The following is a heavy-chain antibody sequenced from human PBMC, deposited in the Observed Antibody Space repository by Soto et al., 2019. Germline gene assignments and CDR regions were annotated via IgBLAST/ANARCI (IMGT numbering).Heavy chain of an antibody. CDR3: ARGPITIFGVVTADFDY. Sequence: QVQLQQWGAGLLKPSETLSLTCAVYGGSFSGYYWSWIRRPPGKGLEWIGEINHSGSTNYNPSLKSRVTISVDTSKNQFPLKLSSVTAADTAVYYCARGPITIFGVVTADFDYWGQGTLVTVSS. D-gene: IGHD3-3*01. CDR1: GGSFSGYY. V-gene: IGHV4-34*01. CDR2: INHSGST. J-gene: IGHJ4*02.